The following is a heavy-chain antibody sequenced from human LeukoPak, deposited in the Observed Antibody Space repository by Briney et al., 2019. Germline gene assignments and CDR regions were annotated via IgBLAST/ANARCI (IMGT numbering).Heavy chain of an antibody. J-gene: IGHJ4*02. Sequence: PSQTLSLTCTVSGGSISRGDYYWSWIRQPPGKGLEGIGYIYYSGSTYYNPSLKSRVTISVDTSKNQFSLKLSSVTAADTAVYYCARDRYSGLSDYWGQGTLVTVSS. V-gene: IGHV4-30-4*01. D-gene: IGHD5-12*01. CDR1: GGSISRGDYY. CDR3: ARDRYSGLSDY. CDR2: IYYSGST.